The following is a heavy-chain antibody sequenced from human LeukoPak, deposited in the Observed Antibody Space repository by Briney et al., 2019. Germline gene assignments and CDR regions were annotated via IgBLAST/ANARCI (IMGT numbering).Heavy chain of an antibody. J-gene: IGHJ4*02. CDR3: AKDTAMSVFGSPRSSYYFDY. D-gene: IGHD5-18*01. CDR2: ISGSGGST. V-gene: IGHV3-23*01. Sequence: GGSLRLSCAASGFTFSSYAMSWVRQAPGKGLEWVSAISGSGGSTYYADSVKGRFTISRDNSKNTLYLQMNSLRAEDTAVYYCAKDTAMSVFGSPRSSYYFDYWGQGTLVTVSS. CDR1: GFTFSSYA.